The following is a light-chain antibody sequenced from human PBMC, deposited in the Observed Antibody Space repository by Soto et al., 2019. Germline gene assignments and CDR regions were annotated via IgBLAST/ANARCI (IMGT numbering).Light chain of an antibody. V-gene: IGKV3-11*01. CDR3: QHRSNWPQT. J-gene: IGKJ2*01. CDR2: DAS. Sequence: EIVLTQSPATLSLSPGERATLSCRASQSVSSYLAWYQQKPGQAPRLLIYDASNRATGIPARFSGSGSGTDITLTISSREPEDFAVYYCQHRSNWPQTFGQGTKLEIK. CDR1: QSVSSY.